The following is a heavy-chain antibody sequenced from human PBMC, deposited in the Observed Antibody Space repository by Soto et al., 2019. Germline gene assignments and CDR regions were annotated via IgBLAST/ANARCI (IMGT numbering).Heavy chain of an antibody. CDR3: TTVCDYGDYAPPTGSYYYYGMDV. Sequence: PGGSLRLSCAASGFTFSNAWMNWVRQAPGKGLEWVGRIKSKTDGGTTDYAAPVKGRITISRDDSKNTLYLQMNSLKTEDTAVYYCTTVCDYGDYAPPTGSYYYYGMDVWGQGTTVTVSS. CDR2: IKSKTDGGTT. D-gene: IGHD4-17*01. V-gene: IGHV3-15*07. J-gene: IGHJ6*02. CDR1: GFTFSNAW.